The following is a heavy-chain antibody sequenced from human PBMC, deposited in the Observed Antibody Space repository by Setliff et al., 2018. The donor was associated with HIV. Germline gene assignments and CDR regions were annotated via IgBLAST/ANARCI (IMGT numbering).Heavy chain of an antibody. V-gene: IGHV3-66*02. Sequence: GGSLRLSCAASGFTFSTYWMNWVRQAPGKGLEWVSTIYSDGSTYHRDSVKGRFTLSRDNSKNTVYLQVGSLRPDDAAMYYCARSRPYNSALDYWGQGTLVTVSS. J-gene: IGHJ4*02. CDR3: ARSRPYNSALDY. D-gene: IGHD6-25*01. CDR2: IYSDGST. CDR1: GFTFSTYW.